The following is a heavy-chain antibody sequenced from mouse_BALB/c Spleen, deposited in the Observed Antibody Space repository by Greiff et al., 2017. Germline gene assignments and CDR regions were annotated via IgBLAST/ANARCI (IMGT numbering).Heavy chain of an antibody. CDR3: ARLPGSYDYFDY. J-gene: IGHJ2*01. CDR2: ISYSGST. D-gene: IGHD1-1*02. V-gene: IGHV3-2*02. CDR1: GYSITSDYA. Sequence: EVQLVESGPGLVKPSQSLSLTCTVTGYSITSDYAWNWIRQFPGNKLEWMGYISYSGSTSYNPSLKSRISITRDTSKNQFFLQLNSVTTEDTATYYCARLPGSYDYFDYWGQGTTLTVSS.